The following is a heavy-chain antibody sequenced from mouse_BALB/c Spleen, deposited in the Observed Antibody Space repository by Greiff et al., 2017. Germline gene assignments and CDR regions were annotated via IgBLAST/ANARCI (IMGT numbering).Heavy chain of an antibody. D-gene: IGHD2-4*01. Sequence: VQVVESGAELVRPGTSVKVSCKASGYAFTNYLIEWVKQRPGQGLEWIGVINPGSGGTNYNEKFKGKATLTADKSSSTAYMQLSSLTSDDSAVYFCARSDYDRVFAYWGQGTLVTVSA. V-gene: IGHV1-54*03. J-gene: IGHJ3*01. CDR2: INPGSGGT. CDR1: GYAFTNYL. CDR3: ARSDYDRVFAY.